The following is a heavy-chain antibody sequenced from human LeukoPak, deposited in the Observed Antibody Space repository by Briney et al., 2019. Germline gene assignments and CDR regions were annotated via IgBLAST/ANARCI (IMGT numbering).Heavy chain of an antibody. V-gene: IGHV1-24*01. CDR1: GYTFTGYY. CDR2: FDPEDGET. CDR3: ATGIAYCGGDCYSS. J-gene: IGHJ4*02. Sequence: ASVKVSCKASGYTFTGYYLHWVRQAPGEGLEWMGGFDPEDGETIYAQKFQGRVTMTEDTSTDTAYMELSSLRSEDTAVYYCATGIAYCGGDCYSSWGQGTLVTVSS. D-gene: IGHD2-21*02.